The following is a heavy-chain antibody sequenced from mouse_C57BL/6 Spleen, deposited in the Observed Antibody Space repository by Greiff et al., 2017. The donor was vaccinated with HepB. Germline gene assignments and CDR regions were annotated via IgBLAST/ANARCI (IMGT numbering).Heavy chain of an antibody. Sequence: VMLVESGPGLVAASQSLSITCTVSGFSLTSYGVDWVRQPPGKGLEWLGVIWGGGSTNYNSALMSRLSISKDNSKSQVFLKMNSLQTDDTAMYYCAKHSRDYGSSYDAMDYWGQGTSVTVSS. CDR1: GFSLTSYG. CDR3: AKHSRDYGSSYDAMDY. V-gene: IGHV2-9*01. J-gene: IGHJ4*01. CDR2: IWGGGST. D-gene: IGHD1-1*01.